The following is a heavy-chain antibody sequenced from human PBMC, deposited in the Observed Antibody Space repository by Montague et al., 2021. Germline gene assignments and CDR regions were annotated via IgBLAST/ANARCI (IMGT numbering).Heavy chain of an antibody. V-gene: IGHV3-23*01. J-gene: IGHJ4*02. Sequence: SLSLSFSASGFTFSGYAMSWIRQAPGKGLEWVSGTSATGGGTFYADSVKGRFIISRDNSKNTLFLQMNSLRADDTAVYYCAKNRAAPGRSSFDYWGQGTLVTVFS. CDR1: GFTFSGYA. D-gene: IGHD6-13*01. CDR3: AKNRAAPGRSSFDY. CDR2: TSATGGGT.